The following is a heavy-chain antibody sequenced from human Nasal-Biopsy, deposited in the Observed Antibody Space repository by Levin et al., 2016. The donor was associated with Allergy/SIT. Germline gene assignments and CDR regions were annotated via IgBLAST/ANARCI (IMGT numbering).Heavy chain of an antibody. CDR2: ITSSGLTT. Sequence: GGSLRLSCAAPSFPFSNFGVSWVRQAPGKGLQWVSGITSSGLTTYYADSVKGRFTISRDNPKNTMYLQMNSLRAEDTAVYYCAIERRYDDWRGHDAFDVWGRGTMVTVSS. CDR3: AIERRYDDWRGHDAFDV. V-gene: IGHV3-23*01. D-gene: IGHD3-3*01. CDR1: SFPFSNFG. J-gene: IGHJ3*01.